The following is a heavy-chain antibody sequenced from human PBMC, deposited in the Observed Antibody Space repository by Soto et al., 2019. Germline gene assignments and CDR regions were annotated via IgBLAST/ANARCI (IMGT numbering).Heavy chain of an antibody. J-gene: IGHJ3*02. Sequence: GGSLRLSCAASGFTFSSYSMNWVRQAPGKGLEWVSYISSSSSTIYYADSVKGRFTISRDNAKNSLYLQMNSLRAEDTAVYYCAADIVVVPAVRSAFDIWGQGTMVTVSS. D-gene: IGHD2-2*01. CDR3: AADIVVVPAVRSAFDI. V-gene: IGHV3-48*01. CDR1: GFTFSSYS. CDR2: ISSSSSTI.